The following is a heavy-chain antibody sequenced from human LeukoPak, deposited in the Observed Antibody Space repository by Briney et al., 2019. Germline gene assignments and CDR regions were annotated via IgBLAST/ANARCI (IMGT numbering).Heavy chain of an antibody. CDR2: IRYDGSNK. V-gene: IGHV3-30*02. CDR3: ARDGDTVLTRGYYYYMDV. Sequence: GGSLRLSCAASGFTFINYGIRWVRQAPGRGLEWVAFIRYDGSNKYYADSVKGRFTISRDNAKKSLSLQMNSLRAEDTAVYYCARDGDTVLTRGYYYYMDVWGKGTTLTVSS. CDR1: GFTFINYG. D-gene: IGHD4-23*01. J-gene: IGHJ6*03.